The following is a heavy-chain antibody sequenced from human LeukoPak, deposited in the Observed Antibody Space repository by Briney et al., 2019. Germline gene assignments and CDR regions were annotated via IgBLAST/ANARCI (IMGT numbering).Heavy chain of an antibody. CDR3: ARVRFDAFDI. J-gene: IGHJ3*02. V-gene: IGHV4-4*07. CDR2: IYTSGST. Sequence: AYTLSLTCTVSGGSLSSYYWSWLRQPAGKGLEWIGRIYTSGSTNENPSLTSRGTMSVDTSKNQFSLKLSSVTAAATAVYYCARVRFDAFDIWGQGTMVTVSS. D-gene: IGHD3-3*01. CDR1: GGSLSSYY.